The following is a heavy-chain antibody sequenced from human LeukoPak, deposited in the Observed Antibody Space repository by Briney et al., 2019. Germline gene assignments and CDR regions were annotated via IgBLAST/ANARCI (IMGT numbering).Heavy chain of an antibody. J-gene: IGHJ4*02. D-gene: IGHD3-22*01. CDR1: GFTVSSNY. CDR2: IYSGGST. V-gene: IGHV3-53*04. Sequence: GGSLRLSCAASGFTVSSNYMSWVRQAPGKGLEWVSVIYSGGSTYYADSVKGRFTISRHNSKNTLYLQMNSLRAEDTAVYYCVRGRYYDSSGYYDYWGQGTLVTVSS. CDR3: VRGRYYDSSGYYDY.